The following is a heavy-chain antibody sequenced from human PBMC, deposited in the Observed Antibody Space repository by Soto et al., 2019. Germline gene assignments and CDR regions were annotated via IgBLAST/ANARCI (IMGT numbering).Heavy chain of an antibody. D-gene: IGHD2-15*01. Sequence: PSQTLSLTCDSSGVRVSDDSAAWNWIRTSPSRGLEWLGRTYYRPVWNTVYALSVKSRITINVDAASNHSSLRLSSVSPENTAVYYGARDQSTGWFRGGFESWGQGTPVTVSS. V-gene: IGHV6-1*01. J-gene: IGHJ4*02. CDR1: GVRVSDDSAA. CDR3: ARDQSTGWFRGGFES. CDR2: TYYRPVWNT.